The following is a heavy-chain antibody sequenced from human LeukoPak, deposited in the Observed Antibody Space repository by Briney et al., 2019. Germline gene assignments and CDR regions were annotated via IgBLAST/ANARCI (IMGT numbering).Heavy chain of an antibody. Sequence: ATLKVSCKASGYTFTGYYMHWVRQAPGQGLEWMGWINPNSGGTNYAQKFQGRVTMTRDTSISTAYMELSRLRSDDTAVYYCARDSGSGSYFDYWGQGTLVTV. CDR3: ARDSGSGSYFDY. CDR2: INPNSGGT. D-gene: IGHD1-26*01. J-gene: IGHJ4*02. V-gene: IGHV1-2*02. CDR1: GYTFTGYY.